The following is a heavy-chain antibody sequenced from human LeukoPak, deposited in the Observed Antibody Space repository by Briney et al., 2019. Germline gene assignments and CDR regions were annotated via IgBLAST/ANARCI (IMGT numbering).Heavy chain of an antibody. CDR2: ISDDGADK. D-gene: IGHD6-13*01. CDR3: ARDRARAAADYYFDN. CDR1: GFTFSSYA. J-gene: IGHJ4*02. V-gene: IGHV3-30*03. Sequence: GGSLRLSCAASGFTFSSYAMSWVRQAPGKGLEWVAVISDDGADKHYADSVKGRFTISRDNSKNTVYLEMNSLTVEDPAVYYCARDRARAAADYYFDNWGQGTLVTVSS.